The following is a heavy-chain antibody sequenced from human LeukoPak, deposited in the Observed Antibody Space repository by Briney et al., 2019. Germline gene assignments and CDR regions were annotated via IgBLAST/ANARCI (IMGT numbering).Heavy chain of an antibody. CDR1: GYTFTSYD. J-gene: IGHJ5*02. D-gene: IGHD2-15*01. CDR2: MNPNSGNT. V-gene: IGHV1-8*01. Sequence: ASVKVSCKASGYTFTSYDINWVRQATGQGLEWMGWMNPNSGNTGYAQKFQGRVTMTRNTSISTAYMELSSLRSEDTAVYYCARDRESVVVVAATENWFDPWGQGTLVTVSS. CDR3: ARDRESVVVVAATENWFDP.